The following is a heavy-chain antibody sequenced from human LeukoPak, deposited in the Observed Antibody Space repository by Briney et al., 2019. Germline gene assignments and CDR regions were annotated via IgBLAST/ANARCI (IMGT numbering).Heavy chain of an antibody. CDR2: ISSSGDII. Sequence: GGSLRLSCAASGFTFNYYYMSWVRQAPGMALEWVSYISSSGDIISYADSMKGRFTISRDNAKNSLYLQMTSLRVEDTAVYYCARVDYYDSSDGMDVWGQGTTVTVSS. CDR3: ARVDYYDSSDGMDV. D-gene: IGHD3-22*01. CDR1: GFTFNYYY. V-gene: IGHV3-11*04. J-gene: IGHJ6*02.